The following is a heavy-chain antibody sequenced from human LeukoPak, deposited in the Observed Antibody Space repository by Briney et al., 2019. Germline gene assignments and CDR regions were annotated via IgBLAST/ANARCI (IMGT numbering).Heavy chain of an antibody. J-gene: IGHJ4*02. D-gene: IGHD3-10*01. V-gene: IGHV3-7*03. CDR2: IKYDGSEQ. Sequence: GGSLRLSCPSSGFIFSSHWMNCVRQAPGKGPEWVANIKYDGSEQYYVDSVKGRFSISRDNTKNLLYLQMNSLRVEDTAVYYCARDYGWSFANWGQGTLVTVSS. CDR1: GFIFSSHW. CDR3: ARDYGWSFAN.